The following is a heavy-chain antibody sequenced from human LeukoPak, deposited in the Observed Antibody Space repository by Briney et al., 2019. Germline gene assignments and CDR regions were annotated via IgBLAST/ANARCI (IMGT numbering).Heavy chain of an antibody. J-gene: IGHJ4*02. CDR3: SNGDTNAYYGDQ. CDR1: GFTFSSYA. D-gene: IGHD3-22*01. CDR2: ISASGGST. V-gene: IGHV3-23*01. Sequence: GGSLRLSCAASGFTFSSYAMIRVRQPPGKGLEWVSVISASGGSTSYADSVKGRFTISRDNSKNTVYLQMSSLRAEDTAIYYCSNGDTNAYYGDQWGQGTLVTVSS.